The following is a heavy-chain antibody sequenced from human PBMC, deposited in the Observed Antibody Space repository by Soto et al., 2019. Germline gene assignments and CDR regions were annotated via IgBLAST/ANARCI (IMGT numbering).Heavy chain of an antibody. CDR1: GGSMSSYY. V-gene: IGHV4-59*08. D-gene: IGHD2-15*01. CDR3: ARLVSAGSSRFDY. J-gene: IGHJ4*02. CDR2: IYYTGGT. Sequence: QLQLQESGPGLVRPSETLSLTCSVSGGSMSSYYWSWSRQSPGKGLEWIGYIYYTGGTKYNPSLNSRVTISLDTSKNQFSLKLTSVTAADTAVYYCARLVSAGSSRFDYWGLGTLVTVSS.